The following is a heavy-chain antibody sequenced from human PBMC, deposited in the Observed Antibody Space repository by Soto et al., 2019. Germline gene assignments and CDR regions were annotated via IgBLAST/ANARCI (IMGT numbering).Heavy chain of an antibody. V-gene: IGHV3-66*01. CDR3: ARGYSSSWIGYWFYP. Sequence: EVQLVESGGGLVQPGGSLRLSCAASGFTVSSNYMRWVRQAPGKGLEWVSVIYSGGSTYYADSVKGRFTISRDNSKNTLYLQMNSLRAEDTAVYYCARGYSSSWIGYWFYPWGQGTLVTVSS. CDR1: GFTVSSNY. J-gene: IGHJ5*02. D-gene: IGHD6-13*01. CDR2: IYSGGST.